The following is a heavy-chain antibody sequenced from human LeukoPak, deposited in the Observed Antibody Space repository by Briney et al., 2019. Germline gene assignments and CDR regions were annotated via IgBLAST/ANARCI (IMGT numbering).Heavy chain of an antibody. CDR2: IYYSGST. CDR3: ARLDSADYDFWSGNLRSPFDP. D-gene: IGHD3-3*01. Sequence: SQTLSLTCTVSGVSISSGGYYWSWIRQHPGKGLEWIGYIYYSGSTYYNPSLKSRVTISVDTSKNQFSLKLSSVTAADTAVYYCARLDSADYDFWSGNLRSPFDPWGQGTLVTVSS. J-gene: IGHJ5*02. V-gene: IGHV4-31*03. CDR1: GVSISSGGYY.